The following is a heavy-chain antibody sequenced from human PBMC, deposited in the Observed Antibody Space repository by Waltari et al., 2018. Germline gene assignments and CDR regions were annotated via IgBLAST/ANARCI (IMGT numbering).Heavy chain of an antibody. CDR2: INAGNGNT. CDR1: GYTFTSYA. CDR3: ARGGYYEFWKHPALDY. V-gene: IGHV1-3*03. Sequence: QVQLVQSGAEVKKPGASVKVSCKASGYTFTSYAMHWVRQAPGQRLEWMGWINAGNGNTKYSQEFQGRVTITRDTSASTAYMELSSRRSEDMAVYYCARGGYYEFWKHPALDYWGQGTLVTVSS. J-gene: IGHJ4*02. D-gene: IGHD3-3*01.